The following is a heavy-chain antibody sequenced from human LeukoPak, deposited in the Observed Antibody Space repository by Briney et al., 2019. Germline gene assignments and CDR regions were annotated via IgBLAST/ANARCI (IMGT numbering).Heavy chain of an antibody. CDR1: GGFISSSNYY. V-gene: IGHV4-39*01. Sequence: SETLSLTCTVSGGFISSSNYYWGWIRQPPGKGLEWIGSISYSGSTYYNPSLKSRVTISVDASKNQFSLNLSSVTAADTAVYYCARSLGIIRAFDIWGQGTMVTVSS. J-gene: IGHJ3*02. D-gene: IGHD3-10*01. CDR3: ARSLGIIRAFDI. CDR2: ISYSGST.